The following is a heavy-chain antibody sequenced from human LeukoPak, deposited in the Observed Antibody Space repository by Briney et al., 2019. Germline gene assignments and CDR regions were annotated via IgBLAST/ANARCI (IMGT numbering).Heavy chain of an antibody. CDR1: GFTFSSSW. D-gene: IGHD1-1*01. Sequence: PGGSLSLFCAVSGFTFSSSWMSWVRQARGKGLEWVANIKQDGRENYYVDSLKGRFTIYRDNDKKSLYLQTNRLRAEDTAVYYCARDWNDGIDYGGQGTLVTVSA. V-gene: IGHV3-7*01. CDR3: ARDWNDGIDY. CDR2: IKQDGREN. J-gene: IGHJ4*02.